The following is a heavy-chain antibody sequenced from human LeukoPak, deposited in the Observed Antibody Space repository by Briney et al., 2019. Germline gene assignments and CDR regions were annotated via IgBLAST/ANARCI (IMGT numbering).Heavy chain of an antibody. D-gene: IGHD3-3*01. V-gene: IGHV4-61*02. Sequence: TLSLTCTVSGGSISSGSYYWSWIRQPAGQGLEWIGRIYTSGSTNYNPSLKSRVTISVDTSKNQFSLKLSSVTAADTAVYYCARDSEWQPIDYWGQGTLVTVSS. CDR2: IYTSGST. J-gene: IGHJ4*02. CDR3: ARDSEWQPIDY. CDR1: GGSISSGSYY.